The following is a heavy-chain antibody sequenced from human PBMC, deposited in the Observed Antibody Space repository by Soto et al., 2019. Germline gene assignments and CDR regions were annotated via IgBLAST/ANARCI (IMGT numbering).Heavy chain of an antibody. V-gene: IGHV3-30*03. D-gene: IGHD2-2*01. J-gene: IGHJ6*02. Sequence: QVQLVESGGGVVQPGRSLRLSCAASGFTFSSYGMHWVRQAPGKGLEWVAVISYDGSNKYYADSVKGRFTISRDNSKNTLCLQRNSLRAEDTAVYYCAVGYCSSTSCYAPRLYYYGMDVWGQGTTVTVSS. CDR2: ISYDGSNK. CDR1: GFTFSSYG. CDR3: AVGYCSSTSCYAPRLYYYGMDV.